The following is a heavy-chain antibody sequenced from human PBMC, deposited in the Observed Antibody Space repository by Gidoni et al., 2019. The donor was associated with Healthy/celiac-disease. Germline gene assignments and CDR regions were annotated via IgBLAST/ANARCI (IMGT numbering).Heavy chain of an antibody. CDR2: IRSKAYGGTT. CDR1: GFTFGDYA. V-gene: IGHV3-49*05. D-gene: IGHD4-17*01. CDR3: TRDLYGGYVDY. Sequence: EVQLVESGGGLVKPGRSLRLSCTASGFTFGDYAMSWFRQAPGKGLEWVGFIRSKAYGGTTEYAASVKGRFTISRDDSKSIAYLQMNSLKTEDTAVYYCTRDLYGGYVDYWGQGTLVTVSS. J-gene: IGHJ4*02.